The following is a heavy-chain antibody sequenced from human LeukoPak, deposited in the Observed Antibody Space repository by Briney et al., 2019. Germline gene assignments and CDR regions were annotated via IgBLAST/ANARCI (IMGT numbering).Heavy chain of an antibody. Sequence: SETLSLTCAVYGGSFSGYYWNWIRQPPGKGLEWIGEINHGGDTNYNPSLKSRVTTSVDTSKNQFSLNLSSVTAADTAVYYCAREFGGYSGYDHDAFDIWGQGRLVTVSS. D-gene: IGHD5-12*01. V-gene: IGHV4-34*01. CDR3: AREFGGYSGYDHDAFDI. CDR2: INHGGDT. CDR1: GGSFSGYY. J-gene: IGHJ3*02.